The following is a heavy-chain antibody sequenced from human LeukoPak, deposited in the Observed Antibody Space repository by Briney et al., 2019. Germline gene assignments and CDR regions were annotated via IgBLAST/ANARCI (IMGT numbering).Heavy chain of an antibody. CDR3: ARDLGRYSYGHRTDY. CDR2: IYYSGST. J-gene: IGHJ4*02. V-gene: IGHV4-59*01. Sequence: PSETLSLTCTVSGGSISSYYWSWIRQPPGKGLEWIGYIYYSGSTNYNPSLKSRVTISVDTSKNQFSLKLSSVTAADTAVYYCARDLGRYSYGHRTDYWGQGTLVTVSS. CDR1: GGSISSYY. D-gene: IGHD5-18*01.